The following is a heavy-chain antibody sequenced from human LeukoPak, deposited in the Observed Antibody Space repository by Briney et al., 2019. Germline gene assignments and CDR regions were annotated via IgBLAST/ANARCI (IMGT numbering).Heavy chain of an antibody. D-gene: IGHD3-22*01. V-gene: IGHV1-2*02. CDR2: INPNSGGT. CDR1: GYTFAGHY. Sequence: ASVKVSCKASGYTFAGHYMNWVRQAPGQGLEWMGWINPNSGGTNYAQKFQGRVTMTRDTSISTAYMELSRLSSDDTAVYYCARLTTYYYDSIASWFDPWGQGTLVTVSS. CDR3: ARLTTYYYDSIASWFDP. J-gene: IGHJ5*02.